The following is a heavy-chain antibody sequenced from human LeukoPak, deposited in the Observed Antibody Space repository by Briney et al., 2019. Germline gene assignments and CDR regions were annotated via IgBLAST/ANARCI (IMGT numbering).Heavy chain of an antibody. J-gene: IGHJ4*02. CDR1: GGSITNTNY. V-gene: IGHV4-4*02. CDR2: VNLQGST. CDR3: ARQGGPYRPLDY. Sequence: SGTLSLTCGVSGGSITNTNYWTWVRQPPGKGLEWIGEVNLQGSTNYNPSLMGRVAISVDTSENHISLQLTSVTAADTAVYYCARQGGPYRPLDYSGQGTLVTVSS.